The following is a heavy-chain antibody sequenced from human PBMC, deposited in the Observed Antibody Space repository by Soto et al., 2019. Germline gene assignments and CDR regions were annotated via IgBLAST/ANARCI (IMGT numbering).Heavy chain of an antibody. V-gene: IGHV1-18*03. CDR1: GYTFNNYG. CDR2: VSAYNGDT. J-gene: IGHJ4*02. CDR3: ARKAEGFSMYF. D-gene: IGHD2-8*01. Sequence: QIQLVQSGPEVREPGASVKVSCKTSGYTFNNYGITWVRQAPGQGPEWMGWVSAYNGDTNYARKLQGRVTMTTDTSKSQAYIEFRSLTSDDMAVYYCARKAEGFSMYFWGQGTLVTVSS.